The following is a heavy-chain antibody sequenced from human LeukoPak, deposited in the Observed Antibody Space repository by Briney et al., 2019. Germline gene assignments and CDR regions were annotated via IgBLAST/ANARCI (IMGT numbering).Heavy chain of an antibody. CDR1: GASNKNYY. J-gene: IGHJ5*02. CDR2: ISYSGNT. CDR3: ARHDRTADYGDPNWFEP. V-gene: IGHV4-59*08. Sequence: SETLSLTCHVSGASNKNYYCSWIRQPPGERLEWIGYISYSGNTRYNPSLRSRVTMSVDTSSDQFSLNLNSVTAADTAVYYCARHDRTADYGDPNWFEPGGQGILVTVSS. D-gene: IGHD4-17*01.